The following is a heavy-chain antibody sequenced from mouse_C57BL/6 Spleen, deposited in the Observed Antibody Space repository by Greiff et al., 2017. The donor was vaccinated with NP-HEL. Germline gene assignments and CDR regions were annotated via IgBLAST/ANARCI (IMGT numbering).Heavy chain of an antibody. CDR1: GFTFTDYY. CDR3: ARYKSTTVVEYYFDY. D-gene: IGHD1-1*01. J-gene: IGHJ2*01. V-gene: IGHV7-3*01. CDR2: IRNKANGYTT. Sequence: EVQGVESGGGLVQPGGSLSLSCAASGFTFTDYYMSWVRQPPGKALEWLGFIRNKANGYTTEYSASVKGRFTISRDNSKSILYLQMNAPRAEDNATYVCARYKSTTVVEYYFDYWGQGTTLTVSS.